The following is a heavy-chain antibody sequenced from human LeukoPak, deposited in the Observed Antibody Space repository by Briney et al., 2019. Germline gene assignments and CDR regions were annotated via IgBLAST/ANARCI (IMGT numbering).Heavy chain of an antibody. J-gene: IGHJ4*02. CDR1: GFTFSGSG. CDR2: IRYHGSDK. Sequence: GESLRLSCAASGFTFSGSGMHWVRQAPGKWLEWVAFIRYHGSDKFYADSVKGRFTISRDNSKNTLYLQMNSLRPEDTSVYYCARSPTSWYFDYWGQGTLVTVSS. D-gene: IGHD2-2*01. CDR3: ARSPTSWYFDY. V-gene: IGHV3-30*02.